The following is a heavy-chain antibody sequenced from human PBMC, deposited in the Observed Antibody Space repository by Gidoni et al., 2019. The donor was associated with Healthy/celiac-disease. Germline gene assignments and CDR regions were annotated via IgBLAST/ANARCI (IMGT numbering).Heavy chain of an antibody. Sequence: QVQLVESGGGVVQPGRSLRLACAASGFTFSSHGMHWVRQAPGKGLEWVAVISYDGSNKYYADSVKGRFTISRDNSKNTLYLQMNSLRAEDTAVYYCAKVKPPGLRGVLYYFDYWGQGTLVTVSS. J-gene: IGHJ4*02. CDR1: GFTFSSHG. V-gene: IGHV3-30*18. CDR3: AKVKPPGLRGVLYYFDY. D-gene: IGHD3-10*01. CDR2: ISYDGSNK.